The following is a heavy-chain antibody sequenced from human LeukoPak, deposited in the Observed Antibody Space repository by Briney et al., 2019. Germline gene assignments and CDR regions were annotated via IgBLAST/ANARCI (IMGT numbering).Heavy chain of an antibody. Sequence: GGSLRLSCAASGFTVNTNYMSWLCQAPGKGLEWVAIIYRDGRTYYADSVKGRFTISRDNSKNMVFLQMNSLRVEDTAVYYCAKVPEGNWFDPWGQGTLVTVSS. CDR2: IYRDGRT. V-gene: IGHV3-66*01. CDR3: AKVPEGNWFDP. D-gene: IGHD2/OR15-2a*01. J-gene: IGHJ5*02. CDR1: GFTVNTNY.